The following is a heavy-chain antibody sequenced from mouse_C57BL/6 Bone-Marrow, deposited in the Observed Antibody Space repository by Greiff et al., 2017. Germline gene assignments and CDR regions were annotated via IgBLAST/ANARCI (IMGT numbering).Heavy chain of an antibody. CDR1: GYSFTGYY. Sequence: VQLQQSGPELVKPGASVKISCKASGYSFTGYYMNWVKQSPEKSLEWIGEINPSTGGTTYNQKFKAKATLTVDKSSSTAYMQLKRLTSEDSAFYYGAREDYYSNYFDYWGQGTTLTVSS. CDR3: AREDYYSNYFDY. J-gene: IGHJ2*01. D-gene: IGHD2-5*01. CDR2: INPSTGGT. V-gene: IGHV1-42*01.